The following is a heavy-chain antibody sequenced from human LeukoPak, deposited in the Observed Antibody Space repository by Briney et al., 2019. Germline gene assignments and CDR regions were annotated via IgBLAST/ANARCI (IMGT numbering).Heavy chain of an antibody. V-gene: IGHV1-46*01. CDR2: INPSGGST. CDR1: GYTFTSYY. J-gene: IGHJ4*02. Sequence: ASVKVSCKASGYTFTSYYMHWVRQAPGQALEWMGIINPSGGSTSYAQKFQGRVTMTRDMSTSTVYMELSSLRSEDTAVYYCARAPRRYGSGSYFDYWGLGTLVTVSS. D-gene: IGHD3-10*01. CDR3: ARAPRRYGSGSYFDY.